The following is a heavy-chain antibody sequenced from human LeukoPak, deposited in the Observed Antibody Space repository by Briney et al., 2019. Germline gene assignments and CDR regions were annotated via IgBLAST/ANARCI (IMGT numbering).Heavy chain of an antibody. D-gene: IGHD6-6*01. CDR3: ARDPRGSSSYFDY. CDR1: GGSISSYY. V-gene: IGHV4-59*01. J-gene: IGHJ4*02. CDR2: IYYSGST. Sequence: PETLSLTCTVSGGSISSYYWSWIRQPPGKGLEWIGYIYYSGSTNYNPSLKSRVTISVDTSKNQFSLKLSSVTAADTAVYYCARDPRGSSSYFDYWGQGTLVTVSS.